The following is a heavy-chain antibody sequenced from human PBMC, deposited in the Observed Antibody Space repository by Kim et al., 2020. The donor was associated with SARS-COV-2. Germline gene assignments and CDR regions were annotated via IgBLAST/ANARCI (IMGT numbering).Heavy chain of an antibody. Sequence: GGSLRLSCAASGFTFSSYGMHWVRQAPGKGLEWVAVISYDGSNKYYADSVKGRFTISRDNSKNTLYLQMNSLRAEDTAVYYCARVPGYSSSWYRGMDVWGQGTTVTVSS. J-gene: IGHJ6*02. CDR1: GFTFSSYG. CDR2: ISYDGSNK. D-gene: IGHD6-13*01. CDR3: ARVPGYSSSWYRGMDV. V-gene: IGHV3-33*05.